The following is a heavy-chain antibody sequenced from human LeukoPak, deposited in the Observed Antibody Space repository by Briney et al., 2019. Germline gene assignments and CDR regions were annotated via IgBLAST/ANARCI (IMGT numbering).Heavy chain of an antibody. CDR3: AREEWELSSFDY. D-gene: IGHD1-26*01. J-gene: IGHJ4*02. CDR2: ISSSSSTI. CDR1: DFIVSSNY. V-gene: IGHV3-48*04. Sequence: PGGSLRLSCAVSDFIVSSNYMNWVRQAPGKGLEWVSYISSSSSTIYYADSVKGRFTISRDNAKNSLYLQMNSLRAEDTAVYYCAREEWELSSFDYWGQGTLVTVSS.